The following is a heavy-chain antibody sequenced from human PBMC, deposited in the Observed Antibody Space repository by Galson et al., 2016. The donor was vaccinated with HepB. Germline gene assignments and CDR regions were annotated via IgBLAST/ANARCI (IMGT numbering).Heavy chain of an antibody. CDR2: ISSSGNVI. Sequence: SLRLSCAASGFTFSDYYMTWIRQAPGRGLEWVSYISSSGNVIYYADSVKGRFTISRDNAENSLYLQMNSLRAEDTAVYYCASRRYTGRGGHSSSWLREYWGQGTLVTVSS. V-gene: IGHV3-11*01. J-gene: IGHJ4*02. CDR1: GFTFSDYY. CDR3: ASRRYTGRGGHSSSWLREY. D-gene: IGHD6-13*01.